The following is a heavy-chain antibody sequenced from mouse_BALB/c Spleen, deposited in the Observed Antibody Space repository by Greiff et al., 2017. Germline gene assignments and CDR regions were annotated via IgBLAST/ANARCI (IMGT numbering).Heavy chain of an antibody. Sequence: VQLKESGPELVKPGASVKMSCKASGYTFTSYVMHWVKQKPGQGLEWIGYINPYNDGTKYNEKFKGKATLTSDKSSSTAYMELSSLTSEDSAVYYCARGGFLDYFDYWGQGTTLTVSS. J-gene: IGHJ2*01. CDR3: ARGGFLDYFDY. CDR1: GYTFTSYV. V-gene: IGHV1-14*01. CDR2: INPYNDGT.